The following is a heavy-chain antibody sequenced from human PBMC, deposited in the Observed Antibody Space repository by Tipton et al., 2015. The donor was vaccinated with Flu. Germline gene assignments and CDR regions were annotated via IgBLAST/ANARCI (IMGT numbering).Heavy chain of an antibody. V-gene: IGHV3-74*01. J-gene: IGHJ3*02. CDR2: INTDGSTT. Sequence: SLRLSCAASGFPFSGYWFHWVRQSPGGGLVWLSRINTDGSTTNYADSVEGRFTISRDNAKKTLYLDMNSLRAEDAAVYYCARISRLYEDSASLAFDMWGQGTVVTVSS. CDR3: ARISRLYEDSASLAFDM. D-gene: IGHD1-26*01. CDR1: GFPFSGYW.